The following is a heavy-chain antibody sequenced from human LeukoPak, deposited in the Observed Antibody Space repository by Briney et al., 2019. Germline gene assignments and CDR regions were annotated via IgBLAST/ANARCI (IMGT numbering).Heavy chain of an antibody. J-gene: IGHJ2*01. CDR3: ARPPGPTTVTVSYWYFDL. Sequence: GXSLRLSCAASGFTFSSYSMKWVRQAPGKGLEWVSSISSSSSYIYYADSVKGRFTIYRDNAKNSLYMQMNSLTAEDTAVYYCARPPGPTTVTVSYWYFDLWGRGTLVTVSS. CDR1: GFTFSSYS. V-gene: IGHV3-21*01. D-gene: IGHD4-17*01. CDR2: ISSSSSYI.